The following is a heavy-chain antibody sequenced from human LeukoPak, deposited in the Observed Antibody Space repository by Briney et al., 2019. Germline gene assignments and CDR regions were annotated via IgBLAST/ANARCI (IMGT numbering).Heavy chain of an antibody. Sequence: PSETLSLTCAVYGGSFSGYYWSWIRQPPGKGLEWIGEINHSGSTNYNPSLKSRVTISVDTSKNQFSLKLSSVTAADTAVYYCARGDQYYYDSSGYSGYYGMDVWGQGTTVTVSS. CDR3: ARGDQYYYDSSGYSGYYGMDV. D-gene: IGHD3-22*01. CDR1: GGSFSGYY. V-gene: IGHV4-34*01. CDR2: INHSGST. J-gene: IGHJ6*02.